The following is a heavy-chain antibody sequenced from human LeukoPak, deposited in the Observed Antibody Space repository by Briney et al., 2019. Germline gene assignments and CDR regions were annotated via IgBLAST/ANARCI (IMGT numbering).Heavy chain of an antibody. CDR2: IYYSGST. D-gene: IGHD6-6*01. V-gene: IGHV4-59*01. J-gene: IGHJ4*02. Sequence: SETLSLTCTVSGGSISSYYWSWIRQPPGKGLEWIGYIYYSGSTNYNPSLKSRVTISVDTSKNQFSLKLSSVTAADTAVYYCARSGGSIAARLDYRGQGTLVTVSS. CDR3: ARSGGSIAARLDY. CDR1: GGSISSYY.